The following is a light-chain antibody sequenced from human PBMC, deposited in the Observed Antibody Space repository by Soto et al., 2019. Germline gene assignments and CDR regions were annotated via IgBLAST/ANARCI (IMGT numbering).Light chain of an antibody. Sequence: EVVLTQSPATLSVSPGERATRSCRASQSVSSNLAWHQQKPGQAPRILMYDASTRATGISARFSGSGSGTEFTLTISSLQSEDFAVYYCQQYHNWPITFGQGTRLEIK. J-gene: IGKJ5*01. V-gene: IGKV3-15*01. CDR1: QSVSSN. CDR2: DAS. CDR3: QQYHNWPIT.